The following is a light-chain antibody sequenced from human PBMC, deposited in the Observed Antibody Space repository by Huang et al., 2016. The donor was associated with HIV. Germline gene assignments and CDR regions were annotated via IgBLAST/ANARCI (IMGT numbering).Light chain of an antibody. V-gene: IGKV3-11*01. CDR2: DTS. Sequence: IVLTQSPATLSWYPGERVTLSCRASQSVGNYIAWYQQHPGQSPKLLIYDTSNRATGTPVRFRGSGSGTDFTLTISSLESEDFATYFCQQRYSGVTFGGGTKVQVK. CDR3: QQRYSGVT. CDR1: QSVGNY. J-gene: IGKJ4*01.